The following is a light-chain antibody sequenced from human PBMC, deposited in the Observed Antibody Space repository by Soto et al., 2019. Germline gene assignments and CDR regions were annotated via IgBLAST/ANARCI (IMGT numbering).Light chain of an antibody. CDR3: QHYITSLTT. CDR1: QTISSTY. Sequence: EIVLTQSPGTLSLSPGDRATLSCRASQTISSTYLAWYQQKPGQAPRLLIYADSNRATGIPARFSGSGSGTDFTLTISRLEPEDFAVYYCQHYITSLTTFGQGTKVDIK. CDR2: ADS. V-gene: IGKV3-20*01. J-gene: IGKJ1*01.